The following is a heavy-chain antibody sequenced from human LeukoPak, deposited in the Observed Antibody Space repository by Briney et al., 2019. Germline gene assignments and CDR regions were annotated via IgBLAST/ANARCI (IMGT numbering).Heavy chain of an antibody. CDR3: AKLAGIRGWFVYYFDY. CDR1: GYTFTSYD. J-gene: IGHJ4*02. D-gene: IGHD6-19*01. V-gene: IGHV1-8*01. CDR2: MNPNSGNT. Sequence: ASVKVSCKASGYTFTSYDINWVRQATGQGLEWMGWMNPNSGNTGYAQKFQGRVTMTRNTSISTAYMELSSLRSEDTAVYYCAKLAGIRGWFVYYFDYWGQGTLVTVS.